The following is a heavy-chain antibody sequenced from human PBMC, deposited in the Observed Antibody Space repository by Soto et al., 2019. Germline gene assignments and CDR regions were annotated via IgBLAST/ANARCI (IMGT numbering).Heavy chain of an antibody. Sequence: GASVKVSCKASGYTFTSYGISWVRQAPGQGLEWMGWISAYNGNTNYAQKLQGRVTMTTDTSTSTAYMELRSLRSDDTAVYYCTKTRAGIVGSLNWFDPWGQGTLVTVSS. CDR3: TKTRAGIVGSLNWFDP. D-gene: IGHD1-26*01. CDR1: GYTFTSYG. J-gene: IGHJ5*02. V-gene: IGHV1-18*04. CDR2: ISAYNGNT.